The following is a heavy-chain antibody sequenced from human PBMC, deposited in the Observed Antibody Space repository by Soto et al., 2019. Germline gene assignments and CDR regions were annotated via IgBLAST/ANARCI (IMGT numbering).Heavy chain of an antibody. CDR1: GGTLSNFV. D-gene: IGHD3-22*01. J-gene: IGHJ6*02. V-gene: IGHV1-69*06. CDR3: ARPKRSGYDRGDSDYHTMDV. CDR2: ILPMFGAV. Sequence: QVQLVQSGAEVKKSGSSVKISCKASGGTLSNFVITWVRQVPGQGLEWMGGILPMFGAVKYAQRFQDRLTITADRSTNTASMELGSLRAEDTAVYYCARPKRSGYDRGDSDYHTMDVWGHGTTVTVSS.